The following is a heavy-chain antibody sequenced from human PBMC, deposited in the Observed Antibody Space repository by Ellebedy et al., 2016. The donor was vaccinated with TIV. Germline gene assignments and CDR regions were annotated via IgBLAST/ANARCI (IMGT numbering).Heavy chain of an antibody. Sequence: SETLSLTCTVSGDSISGSYWNWIRQPPGRGLEWIGCIYYTGTTYYNPSLKSRVTISPDTSKNQFSLKVNSVTAADTAVYYCARTNAFDIWGRGTMVTVSS. CDR1: GDSISGSY. J-gene: IGHJ3*02. CDR2: IYYTGTT. V-gene: IGHV4-59*01. CDR3: ARTNAFDI.